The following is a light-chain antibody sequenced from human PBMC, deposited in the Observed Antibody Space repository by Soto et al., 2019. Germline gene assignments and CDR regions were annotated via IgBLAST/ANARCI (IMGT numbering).Light chain of an antibody. J-gene: IGLJ2*01. CDR3: SSYSGAYTLVV. V-gene: IGLV2-8*01. CDR2: EVS. CDR1: SSDVGAYNY. Sequence: QSALTQPPSASGSPGQSVTISCTGTSSDVGAYNYVSWYQQHPGKAPKLMIYEVSKRPSGVPDRFSGSKSGNTASLTVSALQAEDEANYYCSSYSGAYTLVVFGGGTKVTVL.